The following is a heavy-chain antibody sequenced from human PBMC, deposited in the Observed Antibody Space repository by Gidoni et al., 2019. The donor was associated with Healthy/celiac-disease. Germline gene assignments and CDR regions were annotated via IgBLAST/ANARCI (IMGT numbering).Heavy chain of an antibody. CDR1: GGSISSYY. Sequence: QVQLQESGPGLVKPSETLSLTCTVPGGSISSYYWSWIRQPPVKGLEWIGDIYYSGSTNYNPSLKSRVTISVDTSKNQFSLKLSSVTAADTAVYYCARKYYYDSSGYYFGYFDLWGRGTLVTVSS. CDR2: IYYSGST. D-gene: IGHD3-22*01. CDR3: ARKYYYDSSGYYFGYFDL. V-gene: IGHV4-59*01. J-gene: IGHJ2*01.